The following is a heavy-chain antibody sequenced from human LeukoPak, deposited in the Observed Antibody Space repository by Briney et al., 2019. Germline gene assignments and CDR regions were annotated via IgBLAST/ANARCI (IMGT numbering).Heavy chain of an antibody. CDR2: NYHSWST. D-gene: IGHD3-10*01. CDR3: ARGGAVVRGVIIKIFDY. CDR1: GGSLSSGNW. J-gene: IGHJ4*02. Sequence: SGTLSLTFAVSGGSLSSGNWWGWVRQPPGKGLEWIGENYHSWSTNYNPSLKSRVTISVDKSKNQFCLKLSSVTAADTAVYYCARGGAVVRGVIIKIFDYWGQGTLVTVSS. V-gene: IGHV4-4*02.